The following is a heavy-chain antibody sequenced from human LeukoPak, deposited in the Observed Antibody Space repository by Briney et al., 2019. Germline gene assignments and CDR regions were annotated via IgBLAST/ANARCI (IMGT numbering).Heavy chain of an antibody. V-gene: IGHV4-38-2*01. CDR2: IYHSGST. Sequence: SETLSLTCAVSGYSISSGYYWGWIRQPPGKGLEWIGSIYHSGSTYYNPSLKSRVTISVDTSKNQFSLKLSSVTAADTAVYYCARLFGRTIFGVVPIGYYFDYWGQGTLVTVSS. CDR1: GYSISSGYY. J-gene: IGHJ4*02. CDR3: ARLFGRTIFGVVPIGYYFDY. D-gene: IGHD3-3*01.